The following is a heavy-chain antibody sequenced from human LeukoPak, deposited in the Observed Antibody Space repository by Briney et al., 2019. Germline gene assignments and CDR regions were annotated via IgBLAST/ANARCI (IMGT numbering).Heavy chain of an antibody. D-gene: IGHD3-3*01. Sequence: GGSLRLSCAASGFTFSSYAMSWVRQAPGKGLEWVSAISGSGGSTYYADSVKGRFAISRDNSKNTLYLQMNSLRAEDTAVYYCAKGSTLEWLGNWFDPWGQGTLVTVSS. J-gene: IGHJ5*02. CDR3: AKGSTLEWLGNWFDP. CDR2: ISGSGGST. V-gene: IGHV3-23*01. CDR1: GFTFSSYA.